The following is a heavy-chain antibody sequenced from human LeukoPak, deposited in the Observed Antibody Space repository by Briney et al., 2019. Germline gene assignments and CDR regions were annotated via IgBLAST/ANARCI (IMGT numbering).Heavy chain of an antibody. CDR2: IYSGGET. D-gene: IGHD4-11*01. V-gene: IGHV4-39*02. J-gene: IGHJ4*02. CDR3: VRDYSNFVQGD. Sequence: SETLSLTCTVSGDSISSSHYYWGWIRQSPGKGLEWIGSIYSGGETHYNPSLNSRVTIFLDTSKDRFSLNLISVTATDTAVYYCVRDYSNFVQGDWGQGTLVTVSS. CDR1: GDSISSSHYY.